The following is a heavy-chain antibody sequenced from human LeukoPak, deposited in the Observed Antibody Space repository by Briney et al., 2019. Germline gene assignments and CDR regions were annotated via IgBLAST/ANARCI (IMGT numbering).Heavy chain of an antibody. CDR3: ARHAMVAAPIDY. V-gene: IGHV4-39*01. D-gene: IGHD2-15*01. Sequence: SETLSLTCIVSGGSISSSGYYWGSVRQPPGKGLEWIGSMYHRGNTHYNPSLKSLVIISVDTSKNQFSLKLSSVTAADTAVYYCARHAMVAAPIDYWGQGTLVTVSS. CDR1: GGSISSSGYY. CDR2: MYHRGNT. J-gene: IGHJ4*02.